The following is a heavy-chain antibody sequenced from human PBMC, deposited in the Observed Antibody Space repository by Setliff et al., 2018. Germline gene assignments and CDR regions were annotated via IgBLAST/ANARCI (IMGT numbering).Heavy chain of an antibody. CDR3: AKHRSYFDY. CDR2: IYHSGST. J-gene: IGHJ4*02. CDR1: GYSISNDYF. Sequence: KSSETLSLTCTVSGYSISNDYFWGWIRQPPGKGLEWIGSIYHSGSTSYYSSLKSRVTISVDTSKNQFSLNLSSVTAADTAVYYCAKHRSYFDYWGQGTLVTVST. V-gene: IGHV4-38-2*02.